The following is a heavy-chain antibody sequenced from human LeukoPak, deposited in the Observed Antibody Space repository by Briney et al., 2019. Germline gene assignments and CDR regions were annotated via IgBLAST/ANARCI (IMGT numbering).Heavy chain of an antibody. J-gene: IGHJ4*02. D-gene: IGHD3-9*01. CDR2: MNLNNGNT. V-gene: IGHV1-8*01. Sequence: ASVKVSCKASGYTFTSYDINWVRQATGQGLEWMGWMNLNNGNTGYAQKFQGRGTMTRNTSISTAYMELSSLRSEDTAVYYCARAYDILTGPDYWGQGMLVTVSS. CDR3: ARAYDILTGPDY. CDR1: GYTFTSYD.